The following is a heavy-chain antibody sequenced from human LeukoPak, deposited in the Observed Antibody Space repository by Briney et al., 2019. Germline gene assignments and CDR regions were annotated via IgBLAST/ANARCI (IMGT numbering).Heavy chain of an antibody. CDR2: IKQDGSEE. D-gene: IGHD3-22*01. CDR1: GFTFSSYA. J-gene: IGHJ4*02. V-gene: IGHV3-7*01. CDR3: ARVQYYDASGYFRHFDY. Sequence: PGGSLRLSCAASGFTFSSYAMSWVRLAPGKGLEWVANIKQDGSEEYYVDSVKGRFTISRDNAKNSLYLQMNSLRAEDTAVYYCARVQYYDASGYFRHFDYWGQGTLVTVSS.